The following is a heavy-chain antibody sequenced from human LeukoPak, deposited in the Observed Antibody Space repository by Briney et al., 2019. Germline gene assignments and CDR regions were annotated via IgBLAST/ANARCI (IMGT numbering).Heavy chain of an antibody. J-gene: IGHJ4*02. V-gene: IGHV4-34*01. CDR2: INHSGST. D-gene: IGHD3-3*01. Sequence: SETLSLTCAVYGGSFSGYYWSWIRQPPGKGLEWIGEINHSGSTNYNPSLKSRVTISVDTSKNQFSLKLSSVTAADTAVYYCARRGTYYDFCSRYPFDYWGQGTLVTVSS. CDR1: GGSFSGYY. CDR3: ARRGTYYDFCSRYPFDY.